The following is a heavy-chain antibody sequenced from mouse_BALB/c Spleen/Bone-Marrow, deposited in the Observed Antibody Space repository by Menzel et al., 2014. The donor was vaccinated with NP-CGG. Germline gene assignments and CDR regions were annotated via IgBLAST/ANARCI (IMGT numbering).Heavy chain of an antibody. J-gene: IGHJ2*01. CDR2: ISIYSGNT. V-gene: IGHV1S137*01. CDR1: GYTFTDHP. CDR3: ARGFLGYFDN. Sequence: QVQLKQSGPELVRPGVSVKISCKGSGYTFTDHPMHWVKQSHAKSLERIGVISIYSGNTNYNQNFKGKATMTVDKSFSTEYMGLARLTPEDSAIYHSARGFLGYFDNWGQGTPLTDS.